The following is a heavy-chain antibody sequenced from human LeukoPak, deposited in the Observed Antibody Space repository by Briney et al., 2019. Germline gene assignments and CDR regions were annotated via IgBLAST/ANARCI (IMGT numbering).Heavy chain of an antibody. J-gene: IGHJ1*01. D-gene: IGHD4-23*01. V-gene: IGHV1-69*04. Sequence: GASVKVSCKASGYTFTSYGIRWVRQAPGQGLEWMGRIIPILGIANYAQKFQGRVTITADKSTSTAYMELSSLRSEDTAVYYCAGGTLRTTVVTPGFFQHWGQGTLVTVSS. CDR2: IIPILGIA. CDR3: AGGTLRTTVVTPGFFQH. CDR1: GYTFTSYG.